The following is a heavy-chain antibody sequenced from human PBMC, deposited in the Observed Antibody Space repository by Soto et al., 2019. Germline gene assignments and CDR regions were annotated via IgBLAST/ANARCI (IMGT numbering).Heavy chain of an antibody. Sequence: SQTLSLTCGISGDSVSSNSAALNWIRQSPSRGLEWLGRTYYRSKWYNDYAVSVKSRITINPDTSKNQFSLQLNSVTPEDTAVYYCARDLLRSIVVVPAAITTVVYYYYGMDVWGQGTTVTVSS. CDR1: GDSVSSNSAA. CDR3: ARDLLRSIVVVPAAITTVVYYYYGMDV. CDR2: TYYRSKWYN. V-gene: IGHV6-1*01. J-gene: IGHJ6*02. D-gene: IGHD2-2*02.